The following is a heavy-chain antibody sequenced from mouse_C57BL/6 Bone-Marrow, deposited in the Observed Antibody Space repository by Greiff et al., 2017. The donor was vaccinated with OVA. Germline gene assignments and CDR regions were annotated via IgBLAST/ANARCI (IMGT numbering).Heavy chain of an antibody. V-gene: IGHV1-52*01. D-gene: IGHD2-4*01. CDR2: IDPSDSET. J-gene: IGHJ2*01. CDR1: GYTFTSYW. Sequence: QVQLQQPGAELVRPGSSVKLSCKASGYTFTSYWMHWVKQRPIQGLEWIGNIDPSDSETHYTQKFKDKATLTVDKSSSTAYMQLSSLTDEDSAVYYCARRDGDYAFDYWGQGTTLTVSS. CDR3: ARRDGDYAFDY.